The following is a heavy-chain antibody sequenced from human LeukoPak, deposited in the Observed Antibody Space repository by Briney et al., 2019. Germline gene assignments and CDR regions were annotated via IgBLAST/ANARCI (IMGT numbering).Heavy chain of an antibody. CDR3: ASTFPYCSGDSCAL. J-gene: IGHJ4*02. CDR2: IHPDGGTK. D-gene: IGHD2-15*01. Sequence: GGSLRLSCADSGLNFRNYWMSWVRQAPGKGLEWVANIHPDGGTKNYVGSVKGRFTISRDNAANSLDLQMNSLRVEDTAVYYCASTFPYCSGDSCALGAQGTLVTVSS. CDR1: GLNFRNYW. V-gene: IGHV3-7*01.